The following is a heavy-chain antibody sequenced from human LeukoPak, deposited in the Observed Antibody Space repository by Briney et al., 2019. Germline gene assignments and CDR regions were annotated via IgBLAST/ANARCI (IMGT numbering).Heavy chain of an antibody. V-gene: IGHV4-30-4*01. CDR1: GDSISSGDYY. Sequence: SQTLSLTCTVSGDSISSGDYYWSWIRQPPGKGLEWIGYIHYSGSTYYNPSLQSRVTISVDTSKSQFSLKLSSVTAADTAVYYCARVRRTPSYYYDSSGYYDLDYWGQGTLVTVSS. CDR2: IHYSGST. CDR3: ARVRRTPSYYYDSSGYYDLDY. J-gene: IGHJ4*02. D-gene: IGHD3-22*01.